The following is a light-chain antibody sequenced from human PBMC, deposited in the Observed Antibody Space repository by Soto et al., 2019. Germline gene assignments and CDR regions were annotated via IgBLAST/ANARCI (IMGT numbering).Light chain of an antibody. J-gene: IGKJ4*01. Sequence: EIVMTQSPATLSASPGERATLSCRASQSVNTDLAWYQHKPGQAPRLLIYGASARAPGIPARFSGSGSGTEFTLTITTLQSEDFAIYYCHQYNDWPPLTFGGGTKVDIK. CDR3: HQYNDWPPLT. CDR1: QSVNTD. V-gene: IGKV3-15*01. CDR2: GAS.